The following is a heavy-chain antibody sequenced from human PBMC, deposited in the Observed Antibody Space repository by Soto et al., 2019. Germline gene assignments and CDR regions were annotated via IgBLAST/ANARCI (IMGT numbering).Heavy chain of an antibody. CDR1: GFTFETSW. D-gene: IGHD2-15*01. CDR3: VRERISS. V-gene: IGHV3-7*01. J-gene: IGHJ4*02. CDR2: IKQDGSEK. Sequence: VQLVESGGGLVQPGGSLRLSCAASGFTFETSWMTWVRQAPGKGLEWVANIKQDGSEKYYVDSVKGRFTISRDNAKNSLYLQMNRLRVEDTAVSFCVRERISSWGQGTLVTVSS.